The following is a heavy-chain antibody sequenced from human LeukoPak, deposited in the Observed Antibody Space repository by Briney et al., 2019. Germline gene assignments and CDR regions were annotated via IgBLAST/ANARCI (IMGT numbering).Heavy chain of an antibody. CDR2: INPNSGGT. V-gene: IGHV1-2*02. D-gene: IGHD3-22*01. CDR3: ARGGYYDSSGYYADY. CDR1: GYTFTGYY. Sequence: ASVKVSCKASGYTFTGYYMHWVRQAPGQGLEWMGWINPNSGGTNYAQKFQSRVTMTRDTSISTAYMELSRLRSDDTAVYYCARGGYYDSSGYYADYWGQGTLVTVSS. J-gene: IGHJ4*02.